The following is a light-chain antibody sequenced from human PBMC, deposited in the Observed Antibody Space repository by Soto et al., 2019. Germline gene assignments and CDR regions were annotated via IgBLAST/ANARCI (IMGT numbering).Light chain of an antibody. CDR2: GAS. CDR1: QTVSSNY. J-gene: IGKJ4*01. V-gene: IGKV3-20*01. CDR3: QQYSGSVLT. Sequence: VLTQSPGTLSSSPGERAALSCRASQTVSSNYLAWYQQKSGQAPRLLIFGASNRATGIPDRFSGSGSGKDFTFTISGLEPEDFAVYYCQQYSGSVLTFGGGTKVDI.